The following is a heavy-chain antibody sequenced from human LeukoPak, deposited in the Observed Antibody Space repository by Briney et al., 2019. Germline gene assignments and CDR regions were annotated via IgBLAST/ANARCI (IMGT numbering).Heavy chain of an antibody. CDR3: ARELRDGSYFDY. D-gene: IGHD5-24*01. Sequence: SGGTLRLSCAASGFTVSSNYMSWVRQAPGKGLEWVSVIYSGGSTYYADSVKGRFTISRDNSKNTLYLQMNSLRAEDTAVYYCARELRDGSYFDYWGQGTLVTVSS. V-gene: IGHV3-53*01. J-gene: IGHJ4*02. CDR2: IYSGGST. CDR1: GFTVSSNY.